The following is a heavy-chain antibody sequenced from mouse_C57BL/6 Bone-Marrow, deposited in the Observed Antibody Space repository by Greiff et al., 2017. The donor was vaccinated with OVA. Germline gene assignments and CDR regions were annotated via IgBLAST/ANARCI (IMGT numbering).Heavy chain of an antibody. Sequence: EVQLVESGGGLVQPKGSLKLSCAASGFSFNTYAMNWVRQAPGKGLEWVARIRSKSNNYATYYADSVKDRFTISRDDSDSMLYLQMNNLKTEDTAMYYCVRHGPYYFDYWGQGTTLTVSS. CDR1: GFSFNTYA. CDR3: VRHGPYYFDY. V-gene: IGHV10-1*01. J-gene: IGHJ2*01. CDR2: IRSKSNNYAT.